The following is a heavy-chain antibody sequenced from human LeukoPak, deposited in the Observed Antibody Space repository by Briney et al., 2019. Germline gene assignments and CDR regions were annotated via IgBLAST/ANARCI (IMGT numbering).Heavy chain of an antibody. CDR2: IGGSGGFIT. CDR1: GFTFSSHG. CDR3: TRDLGWLHYAD. J-gene: IGHJ4*02. D-gene: IGHD5-12*01. Sequence: GGSLRLSCAASGFTFSSHGMNWVRQTPGKGLEWVSGIGGSGGFITYYADSVKGRFTVSGDNSKTTLYLQMDSLRADDTAIYYCTRDLGWLHYADWGQGTLVTVSS. V-gene: IGHV3-23*01.